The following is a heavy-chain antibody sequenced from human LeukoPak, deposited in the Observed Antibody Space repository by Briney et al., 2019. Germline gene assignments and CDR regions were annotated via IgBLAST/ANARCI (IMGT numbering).Heavy chain of an antibody. CDR1: GFTFSSYG. CDR3: AKPPGKANWFDP. V-gene: IGHV3-30*18. J-gene: IGHJ5*02. CDR2: ISYDGSNK. Sequence: GGSLRLSCAASGFTFSSYGMHWVRQAPGKGLEWVAVISYDGSNKYYADSVKGRFTISRDNSKNTLYLQMNSLRAEDTAVYYCAKPPGKANWFDPWGQGTLVTVSS. D-gene: IGHD4-23*01.